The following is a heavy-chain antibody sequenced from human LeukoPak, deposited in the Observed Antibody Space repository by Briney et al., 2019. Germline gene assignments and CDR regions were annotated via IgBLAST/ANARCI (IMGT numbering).Heavy chain of an antibody. Sequence: SETLSLTCSVSGGSVSSGRFYWTWIRQPAGKGLEWIGRVYSSGSTNYNPSLKSRVTMSVDTSNNQFSLKLSSVTAADTAVYYCASYSGSNAYYAYWGQGTLVTVSS. CDR3: ASYSGSNAYYAY. CDR2: VYSSGST. V-gene: IGHV4-61*02. J-gene: IGHJ4*02. CDR1: GGSVSSGRFY. D-gene: IGHD1-26*01.